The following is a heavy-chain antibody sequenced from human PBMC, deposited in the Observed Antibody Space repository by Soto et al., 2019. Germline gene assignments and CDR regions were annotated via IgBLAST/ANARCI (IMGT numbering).Heavy chain of an antibody. CDR1: GGTFSSYA. J-gene: IGHJ4*02. Sequence: QVQLVQSGAEVKKPGSSVKVSCKASGGTFSSYAISWVRQAPGQGLEWMGGIIPLFGTANYAQKCQGRVTITAGKSTSAACMELSSLRSEDTAVYYCAVVASRGNLNDYWGQGTLVTVSS. CDR3: AVVASRGNLNDY. D-gene: IGHD1-7*01. CDR2: IIPLFGTA. V-gene: IGHV1-69*06.